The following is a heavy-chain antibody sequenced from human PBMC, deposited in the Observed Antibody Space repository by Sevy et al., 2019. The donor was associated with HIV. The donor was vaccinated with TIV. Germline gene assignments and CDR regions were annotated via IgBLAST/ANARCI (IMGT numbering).Heavy chain of an antibody. J-gene: IGHJ6*02. CDR1: GDSISGYY. Sequence: SETLSLTCTVSGDSISGYYWSWIRQSPGKGLQWIGYIYYNGRTNYDPSLKSRVIISTDTSKNQFSLKLSSVTAADTAIYYCARAAANYYYGMDVWGQGTTVTVSS. CDR3: ARAAANYYYGMDV. V-gene: IGHV4-59*01. CDR2: IYYNGRT.